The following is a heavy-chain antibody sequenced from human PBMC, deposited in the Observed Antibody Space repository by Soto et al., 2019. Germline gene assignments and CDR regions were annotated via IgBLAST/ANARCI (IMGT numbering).Heavy chain of an antibody. CDR2: ISSSSSTI. V-gene: IGHV3-48*01. J-gene: IGHJ5*02. Sequence: VQLVESGGGLVQPGGSLRLSCAASGFTFSSSSMNWVRQAPGKGLEWVSYISSSSSTIYYADSVKGRFTISSDNAKNSLYLQMNSLRAEDTAVYYCARHPERIAEIGWFDPWGQGTLVTVSS. CDR3: ARHPERIAEIGWFDP. CDR1: GFTFSSSS. D-gene: IGHD6-13*01.